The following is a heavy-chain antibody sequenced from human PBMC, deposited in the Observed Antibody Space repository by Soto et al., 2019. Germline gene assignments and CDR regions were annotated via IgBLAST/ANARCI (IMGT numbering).Heavy chain of an antibody. J-gene: IGHJ4*02. D-gene: IGHD1-26*01. CDR3: ARDFTGSYLGLDY. CDR2: INAGNGNT. CDR1: GYIFTSYA. Sequence: ASVKVSCKASGYIFTSYAMHWVRQAPGQRLEWMGWINAGNGNTKYSQKFQGRVTITRDTSASTAYMELSCLRSEDTAVYYCARDFTGSYLGLDYWGQGTLVTVSS. V-gene: IGHV1-3*01.